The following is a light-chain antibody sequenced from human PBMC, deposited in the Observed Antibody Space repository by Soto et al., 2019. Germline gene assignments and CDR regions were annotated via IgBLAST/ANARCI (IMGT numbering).Light chain of an antibody. J-gene: IGKJ4*01. CDR2: DAS. Sequence: YRATLTLTPGEKAHHSFRASQSVSSYLAWYQQKPGQAPRLLIYDASDRAAGIPARFSGSGSGTDFTLTISSLEPEDFAVYYCQQRSDWLTFGGATKVDIK. CDR3: QQRSDWLT. V-gene: IGKV3-11*01. CDR1: QSVSSY.